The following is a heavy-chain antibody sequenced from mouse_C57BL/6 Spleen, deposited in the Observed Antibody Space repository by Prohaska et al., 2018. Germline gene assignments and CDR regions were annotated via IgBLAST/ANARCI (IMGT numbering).Heavy chain of an antibody. CDR3: MRYGNYWYFDV. CDR2: INSYGSAI. J-gene: IGHJ1*03. CDR1: GFTFSGFW. D-gene: IGHD2-1*01. V-gene: IGHV11-2*01. Sequence: EVQLLETGGGLVQPGGSRGLSCEGSGFTFSGFWMSWVRQTPGKTLEWIGDINSYGSAINYAPSRKDRFTIFRDNDKSTLYLQMSNVRSEDTATYFCMRYGNYWYFDVWGTGTTVTVSS.